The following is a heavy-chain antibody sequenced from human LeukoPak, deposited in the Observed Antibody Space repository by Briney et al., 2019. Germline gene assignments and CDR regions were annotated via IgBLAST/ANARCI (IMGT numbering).Heavy chain of an antibody. V-gene: IGHV1-2*02. CDR3: APATMTFDY. Sequence: ASVKVSCKASGYSFIDYYMHWVRQAPGQGLEWMGWINPKSGGTNYAQKFQDRVTMTTDTSISTAYMELSRLPSDDTAVYYCAPATMTFDYWGQGTLVTVSS. CDR1: GYSFIDYY. D-gene: IGHD5-24*01. CDR2: INPKSGGT. J-gene: IGHJ4*02.